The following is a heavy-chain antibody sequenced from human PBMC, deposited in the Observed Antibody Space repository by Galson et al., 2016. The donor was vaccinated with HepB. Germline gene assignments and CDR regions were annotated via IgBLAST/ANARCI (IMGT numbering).Heavy chain of an antibody. CDR3: ARIDYSIVYFDY. V-gene: IGHV4-59*01. CDR1: GGSISSYY. J-gene: IGHJ4*03. CDR2: IYYSGST. Sequence: SETLSLTCTVSGGSISSYYWSWIRQPPGKGLEWIGSIYYSGSTNYNTSLKSRVTISVDTSKNQFSLKLSSVTAADTAVYYCARIDYSIVYFDYWGQGTMVTVSS. D-gene: IGHD4-11*01.